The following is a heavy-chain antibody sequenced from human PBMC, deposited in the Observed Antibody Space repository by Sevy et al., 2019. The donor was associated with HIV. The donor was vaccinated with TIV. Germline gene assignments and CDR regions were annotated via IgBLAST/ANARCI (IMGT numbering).Heavy chain of an antibody. CDR1: AFTFSDYA. D-gene: IGHD3-16*01. V-gene: IGHV3-9*01. J-gene: IGHJ3*01. Sequence: GGSLRLSCAASAFTFSDYAMHWVRQVPGKGLEWVSGISWNSEAVGYADSVKGRFTISRDNAHHSLYLQLNSLRVEDTALDYCVGAYVYGYTNTCYGGSVNAFDVWGRGTMVTVSS. CDR3: VGAYVYGYTNTCYGGSVNAFDV. CDR2: ISWNSEAV.